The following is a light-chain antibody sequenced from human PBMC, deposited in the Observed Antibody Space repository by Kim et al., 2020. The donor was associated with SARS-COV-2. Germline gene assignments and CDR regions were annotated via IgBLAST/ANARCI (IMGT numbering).Light chain of an antibody. CDR1: SSNFGAPFD. Sequence: QGVTISCTGSSSNFGAPFDVHWYQQLPGTAPRLVIFGNNKRPSGVPDRFSGSKSGTSASLAITGLQADDEAVYYCQSYDRSLSGSVFGGGTKLTVL. J-gene: IGLJ3*02. CDR2: GNN. V-gene: IGLV1-40*01. CDR3: QSYDRSLSGSV.